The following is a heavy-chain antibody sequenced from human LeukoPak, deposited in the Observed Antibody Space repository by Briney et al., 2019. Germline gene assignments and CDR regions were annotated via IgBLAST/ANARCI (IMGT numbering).Heavy chain of an antibody. J-gene: IGHJ5*02. V-gene: IGHV1-18*01. CDR1: GYTFTSYG. CDR2: ISAYNGNT. CDR3: ARVLSENFGVLNNWFDP. D-gene: IGHD3-3*01. Sequence: ASVKVSCKASGYTFTSYGISWVRQAPGQGLEWMGWISAYNGNTNYAQKLQGRVTMTTDASTSTAYMDLRSLRSDDTAVYYCARVLSENFGVLNNWFDPWGQGTLVTVSS.